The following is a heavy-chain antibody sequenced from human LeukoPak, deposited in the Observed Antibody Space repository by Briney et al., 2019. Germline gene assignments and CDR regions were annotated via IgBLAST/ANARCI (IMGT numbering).Heavy chain of an antibody. V-gene: IGHV4-59*01. CDR2: IYYSGST. D-gene: IGHD5-12*01. Sequence: SETLSLTCTVSGGSISSYYWSWIRQPPGKGLEWIGYIYYSGSTNYNPSLKSRVTISVDTSKNQFSLKLNSVTAADTAVYYCARVSGYDWESFYDYWGQGALVTVSS. CDR1: GGSISSYY. CDR3: ARVSGYDWESFYDY. J-gene: IGHJ4*02.